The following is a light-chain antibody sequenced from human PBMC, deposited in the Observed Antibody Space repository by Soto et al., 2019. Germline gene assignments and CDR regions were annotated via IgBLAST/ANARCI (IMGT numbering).Light chain of an antibody. Sequence: DIQLTQSPSFLSASVGDRVTITCRASQGISSYLAWYQQKPGKAPKLLIYAASTLQSGVPSRFSVSGSGTEFTLTISSLQPEDFATYYCQQLHSYPFTFGPGTKVDSK. CDR2: AAS. CDR3: QQLHSYPFT. V-gene: IGKV1-9*01. CDR1: QGISSY. J-gene: IGKJ3*01.